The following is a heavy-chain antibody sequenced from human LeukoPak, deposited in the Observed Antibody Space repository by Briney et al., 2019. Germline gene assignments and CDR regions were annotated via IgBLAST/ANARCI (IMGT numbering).Heavy chain of an antibody. D-gene: IGHD2-15*01. CDR2: TSYDGSKK. Sequence: GGSLRLSCAASGFTFSGFGMHWVRQAPGKGLEWVAVTSYDGSKKYYADSVKGRFTISRDNSRNTLSLQMDSLRADDTAFYYCAKETHQMVAKSFDSWGLGTLVTVSS. CDR3: AKETHQMVAKSFDS. V-gene: IGHV3-30*18. J-gene: IGHJ4*02. CDR1: GFTFSGFG.